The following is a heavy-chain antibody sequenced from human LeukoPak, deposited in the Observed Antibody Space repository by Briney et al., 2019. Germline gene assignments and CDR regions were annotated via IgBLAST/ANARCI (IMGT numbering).Heavy chain of an antibody. J-gene: IGHJ4*02. CDR3: TRPSYGDAPYVDY. CDR2: IRNKANNYAT. D-gene: IGHD4-17*01. CDR1: GFTFSGSD. V-gene: IGHV3-73*01. Sequence: PGGSLRLSCAASGFTFSGSDMHWVPQASGKGREWVGRIRNKANNYATTYAASVKGRFTISRDDSKNTAYLQMNSLNIEDTAVYYCTRPSYGDAPYVDYWGQGTLVTVSS.